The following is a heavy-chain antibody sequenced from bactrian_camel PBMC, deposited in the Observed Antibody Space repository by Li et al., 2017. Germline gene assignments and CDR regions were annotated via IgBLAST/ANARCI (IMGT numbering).Heavy chain of an antibody. D-gene: IGHD1*01. CDR3: NALCSQLPLRMV. CDR1: GYTFSTGY. Sequence: HVQLVESGGGLVQPGGSLRLSCTASGYTFSTGYMAWFRQAPGVEREGVASLDHYGSAEYSDSVKGRFTISQDKAKNTVYLQMGSLKPEDTAMYYCNALCSQLPLRMVWGQGTQVTVS. V-gene: IGHV3S53*01. J-gene: IGHJ4*01. CDR2: LDHYGSA.